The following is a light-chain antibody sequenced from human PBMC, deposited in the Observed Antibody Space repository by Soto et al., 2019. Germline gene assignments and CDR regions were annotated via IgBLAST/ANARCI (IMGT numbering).Light chain of an antibody. Sequence: DIQMTQSPSTLSASVGDRVTITCRASQNVRICLAWYQQKPGKAPKLLIYQTPSLQSVVPSRFSGSGSETEFTLATSSLQPEDFATYSCQQYYIYPPAFGLGTKVEIK. CDR3: QQYYIYPPA. CDR1: QNVRIC. J-gene: IGKJ3*01. V-gene: IGKV1-5*03. CDR2: QTP.